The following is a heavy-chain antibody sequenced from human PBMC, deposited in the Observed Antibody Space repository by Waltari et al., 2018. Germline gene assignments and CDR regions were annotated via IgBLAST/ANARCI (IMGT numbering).Heavy chain of an antibody. CDR3: ASSYYDIDY. CDR2: IYHSGST. J-gene: IGHJ4*02. CDR1: GYSISSGYY. D-gene: IGHD3-9*01. V-gene: IGHV4-38-2*02. Sequence: QVQLQESGPGLVKPSETLSLTCTVSGYSISSGYYWGWIRQPPGKGLEWIGSIYHSGSTYYNPSLKSRVTISVDTSKNQFSLKLSSVTAADTAVYYCASSYYDIDYWGQGTLVTVSS.